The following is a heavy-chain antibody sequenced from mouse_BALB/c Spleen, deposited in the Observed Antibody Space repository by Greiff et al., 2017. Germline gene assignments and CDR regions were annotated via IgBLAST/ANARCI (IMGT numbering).Heavy chain of an antibody. J-gene: IGHJ2*01. D-gene: IGHD1-1*01. Sequence: DVMLVESGGGLVQPGGSLKLSCAASGFTFSSYGMSWVRQTPDKRLELVATINSNGGSTYYPDSVKGRFTISRDNAKNTLYLQMSSLKSEDTAMYYCARDSITTVVAPLDYWGQGTTLTVSS. CDR1: GFTFSSYG. CDR3: ARDSITTVVAPLDY. CDR2: INSNGGST. V-gene: IGHV5-6-3*01.